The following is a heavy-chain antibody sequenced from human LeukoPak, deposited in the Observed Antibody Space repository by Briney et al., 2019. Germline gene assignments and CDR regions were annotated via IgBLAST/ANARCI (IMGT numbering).Heavy chain of an antibody. J-gene: IGHJ3*02. CDR2: IYNSGST. CDR3: ARDTGYSSSWYAFDM. D-gene: IGHD6-13*01. V-gene: IGHV4-59*01. CDR1: GGSISSFY. Sequence: PSETLSLTCTVSGGSISSFYWSWIRQSPGKGLDWIGYIYNSGSTNYNPSLKSRVTISIDTSKNHISLRLRSVTAADTAVYYCARDTGYSSSWYAFDMWGQGTMVTVSS.